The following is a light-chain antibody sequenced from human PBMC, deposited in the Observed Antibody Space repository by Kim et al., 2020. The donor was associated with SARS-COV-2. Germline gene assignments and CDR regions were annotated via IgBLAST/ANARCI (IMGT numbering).Light chain of an antibody. CDR2: GAS. CDR1: QIFSNND. CDR3: QQYENSFPLT. Sequence: PGERAILSFRSSQIFSNNDLAWYQQKPGQAPRLLIDGASSRATGIPDRFSGSGSGADFTLTISRLEPEDFAVYYCQQYENSFPLTFGGGTKVDIK. J-gene: IGKJ4*01. V-gene: IGKV3-20*01.